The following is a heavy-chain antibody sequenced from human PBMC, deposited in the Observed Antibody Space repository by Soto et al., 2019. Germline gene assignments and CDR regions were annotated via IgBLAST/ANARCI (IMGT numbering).Heavy chain of an antibody. Sequence: QVQLVKSGAEVKKPGSSVKVSCKASGGTFSSYTISWVRQAPGQGLEWMGRIIPILGIANYAQKFQGRVKSTADKATSTAYMELSSLRSEDTAVYYCATSLEVGYSSSPSGFDYWGQGTLVTVSS. V-gene: IGHV1-69*02. CDR1: GGTFSSYT. CDR3: ATSLEVGYSSSPSGFDY. J-gene: IGHJ4*02. D-gene: IGHD6-6*01. CDR2: IIPILGIA.